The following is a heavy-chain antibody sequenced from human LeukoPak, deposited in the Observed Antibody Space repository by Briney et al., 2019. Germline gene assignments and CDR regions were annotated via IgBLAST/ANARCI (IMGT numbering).Heavy chain of an antibody. CDR1: GYSFTSYW. CDR2: IDPSDSYT. J-gene: IGHJ4*02. Sequence: GESLQISCQGSGYSFTSYWISWVRQMPGKGLEWMGRIDPSDSYTNYSPSFQGHVTISADKSISTAYLQWSSLKASDTAMYYCARLDYDSSGHYYYFDYWGQGTLVTVSS. D-gene: IGHD3-22*01. CDR3: ARLDYDSSGHYYYFDY. V-gene: IGHV5-10-1*01.